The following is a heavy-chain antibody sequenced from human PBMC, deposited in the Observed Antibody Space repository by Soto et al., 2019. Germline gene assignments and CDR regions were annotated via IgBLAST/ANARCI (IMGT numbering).Heavy chain of an antibody. V-gene: IGHV3-53*01. D-gene: IGHD1-26*01. CDR3: ARARARAGYYGMDV. Sequence: PGGSLRLSCAASGFTVSSNYMSWVRQAPGKGLEWVSVIYSGGSTYYADSVKGRFTISRDNSKNTLYLQMNSLRAEDTAVYYCARARARAGYYGMDVWGQGTTVTVSS. CDR1: GFTVSSNY. CDR2: IYSGGST. J-gene: IGHJ6*02.